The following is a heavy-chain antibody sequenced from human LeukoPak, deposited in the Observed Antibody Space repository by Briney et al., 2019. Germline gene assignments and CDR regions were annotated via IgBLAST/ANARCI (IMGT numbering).Heavy chain of an antibody. CDR3: ARHELHYGEPRLFDP. V-gene: IGHV4-39*01. CDR2: MYYRGNT. D-gene: IGHD4-17*01. J-gene: IGHJ5*02. CDR1: GGSISSITYY. Sequence: SETLSLTCTVSGGSISSITYYWGWIRQPPGKGLEWVGHMYYRGNTFYNPSLKSRVTISVDTSKNQFSLKLGSVTAADTAVYYCARHELHYGEPRLFDPWGQGTLVTVSS.